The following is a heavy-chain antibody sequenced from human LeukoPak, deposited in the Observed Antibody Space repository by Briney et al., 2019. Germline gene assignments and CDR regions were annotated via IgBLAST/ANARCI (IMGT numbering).Heavy chain of an antibody. V-gene: IGHV5-51*01. CDR2: IYLADSDT. CDR3: ARSIAVAGSNYYYYYMDV. J-gene: IGHJ6*03. CDR1: GYRFTSYW. D-gene: IGHD6-19*01. Sequence: GESLKISCKGSGYRFTSYWIGWVRQMPGKSLEWVGTIYLADSDTRYSPSFQGQVTISADKSISTAYLQWSSLKASDTAMYYCARSIAVAGSNYYYYYMDVWGKGTTVTVSS.